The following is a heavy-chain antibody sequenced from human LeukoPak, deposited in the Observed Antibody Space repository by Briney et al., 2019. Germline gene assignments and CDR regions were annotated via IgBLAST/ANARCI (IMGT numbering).Heavy chain of an antibody. D-gene: IGHD5-18*01. V-gene: IGHV1-69*05. J-gene: IGHJ6*03. CDR2: IIPIFGTA. Sequence: ASVKVSCKASGGTFSSYAISWVRQAPGQGLEWMGGIIPIFGTANYAQKFQGRVTITRNTSISTAYMELSSLRSEDTAVYYCAREGYSYGYIAYYYYYMDVWGKGTTVTVSS. CDR3: AREGYSYGYIAYYYYYMDV. CDR1: GGTFSSYA.